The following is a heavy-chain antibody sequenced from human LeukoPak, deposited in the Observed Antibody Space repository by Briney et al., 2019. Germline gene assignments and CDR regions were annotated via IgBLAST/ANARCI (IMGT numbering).Heavy chain of an antibody. V-gene: IGHV4-39*07. J-gene: IGHJ4*02. Sequence: SETLSLTCIVSGGSISSSIYYWAWVRQPPGKGLEWIGTVFYNGATQYSPSLRSRVTISIDTSTNQFSLKLSSVTAADTAVYYCARDHTAMGSGHDYWGQGTLVTVSS. CDR1: GGSISSSIYY. CDR3: ARDHTAMGSGHDY. CDR2: VFYNGAT. D-gene: IGHD5-18*01.